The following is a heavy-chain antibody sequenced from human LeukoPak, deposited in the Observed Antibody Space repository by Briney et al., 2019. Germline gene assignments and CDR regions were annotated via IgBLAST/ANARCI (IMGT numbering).Heavy chain of an antibody. J-gene: IGHJ6*02. Sequence: SGGSLRLSCAASGFTFSDSWMSWVRQAPGKGLEWVASMNQDGSAKGYVDSVKGRFTISRDNARNSLYLQMSSLRPEDTAVYYCATYTHWVAGDVWGQGTTVTVSS. CDR3: ATYTHWVAGDV. V-gene: IGHV3-7*01. CDR1: GFTFSDSW. D-gene: IGHD3-16*01. CDR2: MNQDGSAK.